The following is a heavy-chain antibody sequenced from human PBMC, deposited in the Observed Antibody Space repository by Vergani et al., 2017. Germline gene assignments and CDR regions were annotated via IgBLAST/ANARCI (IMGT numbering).Heavy chain of an antibody. CDR1: GGSFNDYW. CDR2: IRNDGIT. V-gene: IGHV4-34*01. CDR3: AREGYCTKGVCFTLFDV. Sequence: QAQLQQWGAGLLKPSETLSLTCAIYGGSFNDYWWTWIRQPPGKGLEWIGEIRNDGITHYSPSLKSPVTISIDTSTHPFCLNLRAVTAADTAVYYCAREGYCTKGVCFTLFDVWGQGALVTVSS. J-gene: IGHJ4*02. D-gene: IGHD2-8*01.